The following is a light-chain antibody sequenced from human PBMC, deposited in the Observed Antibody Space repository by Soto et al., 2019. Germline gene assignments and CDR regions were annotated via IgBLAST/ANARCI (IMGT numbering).Light chain of an antibody. V-gene: IGKV1-6*01. CDR3: LQDYSYPFT. CDR2: GTS. Sequence: AIQMTQSPSSLSASVGDRVTITCRASQGIKNDLGWYQQKPGKAPHLLISGTSTLQSGVPSRFSGSGSGTDFTLTITSLQPEDFAAYFCLQDYSYPFTFGQGTKLEMK. J-gene: IGKJ2*01. CDR1: QGIKND.